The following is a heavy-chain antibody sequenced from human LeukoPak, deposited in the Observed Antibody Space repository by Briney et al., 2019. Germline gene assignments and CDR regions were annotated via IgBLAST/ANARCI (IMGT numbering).Heavy chain of an antibody. CDR1: GFTFSYYG. V-gene: IGHV3-30*18. Sequence: GGSLRLSCEASGFTFSYYGMHWVRQAPGKGLEWVAVISYDGSNKYYADSVKGRFTISRDNSKNTLYLQMNSLRAEDTAVYYCAKDQRTSWFYSMDVWGQGTTVTVSS. D-gene: IGHD2-2*01. CDR3: AKDQRTSWFYSMDV. CDR2: ISYDGSNK. J-gene: IGHJ6*02.